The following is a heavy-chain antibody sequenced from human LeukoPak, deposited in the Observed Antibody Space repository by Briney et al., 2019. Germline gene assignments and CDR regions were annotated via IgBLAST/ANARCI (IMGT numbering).Heavy chain of an antibody. J-gene: IGHJ4*02. D-gene: IGHD3-10*01. CDR3: ARGSNGLTGPGITMVRGVIMTDY. V-gene: IGHV1-18*01. Sequence: GASVKVSCKASGYTFTSYGISWVRQAPGQGLEWMGWISAYNGNTNYAQKLQGRVTMTTDTSTSTAYMELRSLRSDDTAVYYCARGSNGLTGPGITMVRGVIMTDYWGQGTLVTVSS. CDR2: ISAYNGNT. CDR1: GYTFTSYG.